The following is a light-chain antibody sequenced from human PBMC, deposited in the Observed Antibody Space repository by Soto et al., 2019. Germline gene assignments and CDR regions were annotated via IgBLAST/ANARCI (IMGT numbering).Light chain of an antibody. V-gene: IGKV1-39*01. CDR2: GAS. CDR3: QQSYSTPPVT. CDR1: QNINTF. Sequence: DIEVTQSPSSLSASVGDRITISCRASQNINTFLNWYQQKGGKAPKLLIHGASSLQSGVPSRFSGSGSGTDFTLTISSLQPEDFATYYCQQSYSTPPVTFGQGTKVDI. J-gene: IGKJ1*01.